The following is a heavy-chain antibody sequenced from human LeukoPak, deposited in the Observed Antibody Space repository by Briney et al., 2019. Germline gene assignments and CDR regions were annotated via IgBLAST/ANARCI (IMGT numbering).Heavy chain of an antibody. V-gene: IGHV1-46*01. J-gene: IGHJ3*02. CDR3: ARAAMSVVKTYDHDAFDI. CDR1: VYTFTSQY. CDR2: INPSGGST. Sequence: GASVKVSCKASVYTFTSQYMHWVRQAPGQGLEWMGIINPSGGSTNYAQKFQGRVTMTSDTSTSTVYMELSSLRSEDTAVYYCARAAMSVVKTYDHDAFDIWGEGTMVTVSS. D-gene: IGHD5-12*01.